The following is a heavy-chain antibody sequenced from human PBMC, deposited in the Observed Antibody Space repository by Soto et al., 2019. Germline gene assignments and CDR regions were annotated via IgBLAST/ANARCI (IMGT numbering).Heavy chain of an antibody. Sequence: ASVKVSCKASGYTFTGYYVHWVRQAPGQGLEWMGWINPNSGGTNYAQKFQGRVTMTRDTSISTAYMELSRLRSDDTAVYYCARDLYSSSSGYWFDPWGQGTLVTVSS. CDR3: ARDLYSSSSGYWFDP. CDR1: GYTFTGYY. D-gene: IGHD6-6*01. V-gene: IGHV1-2*02. J-gene: IGHJ5*02. CDR2: INPNSGGT.